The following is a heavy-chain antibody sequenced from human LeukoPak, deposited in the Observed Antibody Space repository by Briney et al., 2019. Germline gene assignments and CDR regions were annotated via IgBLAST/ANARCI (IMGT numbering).Heavy chain of an antibody. V-gene: IGHV1-18*01. CDR3: ARDFGRVQQDNFDY. Sequence: GASVKVSCTASGYTFTSYGISWVRQAPGQGLEWMGWISAYNGSTNYAQKLQGRVTMTTDTSTSTAYMELRSLRSDDTAVYYCARDFGRVQQDNFDYWGQGTLVTVSS. J-gene: IGHJ4*02. CDR1: GYTFTSYG. CDR2: ISAYNGST. D-gene: IGHD6-13*01.